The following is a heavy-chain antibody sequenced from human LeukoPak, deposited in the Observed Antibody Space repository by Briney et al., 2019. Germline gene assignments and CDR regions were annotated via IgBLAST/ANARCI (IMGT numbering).Heavy chain of an antibody. Sequence: PLETLSLTCAVCGGSFSGYYWSRIRQPPGKGLEWIGEINHSGSTNYNPSLKSRVTISVDTSKNQFSLKLSSVTAADTAVYYCARGYLRITMVRGVIFDYWGQGTLVTVSS. V-gene: IGHV4-34*01. J-gene: IGHJ4*02. CDR3: ARGYLRITMVRGVIFDY. CDR1: GGSFSGYY. CDR2: INHSGST. D-gene: IGHD3-10*01.